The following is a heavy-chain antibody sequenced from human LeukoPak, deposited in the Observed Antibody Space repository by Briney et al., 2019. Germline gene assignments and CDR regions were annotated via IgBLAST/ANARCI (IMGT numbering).Heavy chain of an antibody. Sequence: PQTLSLTRALSGGSPTIGCYGWSWIRHPPGKGLEWFGYIYDSGTTYTNPSRKGRVTMSVDTSKNQFSLKLSSVTAADTAVYYCARDRQTTIFGVVTRHCYYMDVWGKGTTVTVSS. D-gene: IGHD3-3*01. J-gene: IGHJ6*03. CDR3: ARDRQTTIFGVVTRHCYYMDV. CDR2: IYDSGTT. CDR1: GGSPTIGCYG. V-gene: IGHV4-30-2*01.